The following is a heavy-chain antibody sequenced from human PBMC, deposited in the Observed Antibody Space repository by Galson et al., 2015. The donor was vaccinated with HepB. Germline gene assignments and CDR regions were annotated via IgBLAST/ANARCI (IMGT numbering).Heavy chain of an antibody. D-gene: IGHD3-9*01. V-gene: IGHV5-51*01. CDR3: ARHGYGKSDYDILTGYYKGKHFDY. Sequence: QSGAEVKKPGESLKISCKGSGYSFTSYWIGWVRQMPGKGLEWMGIIYPGDSDTRYSPSFQGQVTISADKSISTAYLQWSSLKASDTAMYYCARHGYGKSDYDILTGYYKGKHFDYWGQGSLVTASS. J-gene: IGHJ4*02. CDR1: GYSFTSYW. CDR2: IYPGDSDT.